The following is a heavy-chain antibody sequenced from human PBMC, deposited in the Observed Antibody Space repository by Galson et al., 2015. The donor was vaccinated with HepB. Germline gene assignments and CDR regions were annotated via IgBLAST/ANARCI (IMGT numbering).Heavy chain of an antibody. J-gene: IGHJ3*02. CDR3: ASLDSGNWGGAFDI. V-gene: IGHV3-21*01. CDR2: ISSSSSYI. CDR1: GFTFSSYS. Sequence: SLRLSCAASGFTFSSYSMNWVRQAPGKGLEWVSSISSSSSYIYYADSVKGRFTISRDNAKNSLYLQMNSLRAEDTAVYYCASLDSGNWGGAFDIWGQGTMVTVSS. D-gene: IGHD1-26*01.